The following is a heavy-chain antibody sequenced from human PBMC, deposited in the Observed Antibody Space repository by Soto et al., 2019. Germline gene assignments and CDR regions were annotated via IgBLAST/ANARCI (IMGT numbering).Heavy chain of an antibody. V-gene: IGHV4-34*01. CDR2: INHSGST. D-gene: IGHD3-3*01. J-gene: IGHJ6*02. CDR1: GGSFSGYY. Sequence: PSETLSLTCAVYGGSFSGYYWSWIRQPPGKGLEWIGEINHSGSTNYNPSPKSRVTISVDTSKNQFSLKLSSVTAADTAVYYCARAPRLDFWSGYYPYYYYGMDVWGQGTTVTVSS. CDR3: ARAPRLDFWSGYYPYYYYGMDV.